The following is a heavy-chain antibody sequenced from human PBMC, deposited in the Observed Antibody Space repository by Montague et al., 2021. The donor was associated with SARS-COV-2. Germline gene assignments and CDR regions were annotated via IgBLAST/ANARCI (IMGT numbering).Heavy chain of an antibody. D-gene: IGHD1-26*01. CDR2: INHSGST. Sequence: SETLSLTCTVSGGSISSSSYYWGWIRQPPGKGLEWIGEINHSGSTNYNPSLKSRVTISVDTSKNQFSLKLSSVTAADTAVYYCARGRVVGALAFYYYYGMDVWGQGTTVTVSS. J-gene: IGHJ6*02. V-gene: IGHV4-39*07. CDR3: ARGRVVGALAFYYYYGMDV. CDR1: GGSISSSSYY.